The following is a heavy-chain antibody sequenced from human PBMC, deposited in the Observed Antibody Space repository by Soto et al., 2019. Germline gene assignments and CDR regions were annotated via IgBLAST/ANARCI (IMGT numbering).Heavy chain of an antibody. CDR2: IYYSGST. Sequence: SETLSLTCTVSGGSISSSSYYWGWIRQPPGKGLEWIGSIYYSGSTYYNPSLNSRVTISVDTSKNQFSLKLSSVTAADTAVYYCARRNELLWFGELLTDAFDIRAQRTMDTGSS. CDR3: ARRNELLWFGELLTDAFDI. J-gene: IGHJ3*02. D-gene: IGHD3-10*01. V-gene: IGHV4-39*01. CDR1: GGSISSSSYY.